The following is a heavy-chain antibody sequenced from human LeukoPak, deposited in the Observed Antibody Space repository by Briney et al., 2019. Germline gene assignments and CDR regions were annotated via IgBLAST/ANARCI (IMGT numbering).Heavy chain of an antibody. CDR2: IDWDDDK. D-gene: IGHD5/OR15-5a*01. CDR1: GFSLSTSGMP. CDR3: ALIPGVLSDAFDI. V-gene: IGHV2-70*04. Sequence: SGPALVKPTQTLTLTCTFSGFSLSTSGMPVSWIRQPPGKALAWRARIDWDDDKFYSTSPKTRLTITQDTSKTQVVLTLTNMDPVDTATYYCALIPGVLSDAFDIWGQGTMVTVSS. J-gene: IGHJ3*02.